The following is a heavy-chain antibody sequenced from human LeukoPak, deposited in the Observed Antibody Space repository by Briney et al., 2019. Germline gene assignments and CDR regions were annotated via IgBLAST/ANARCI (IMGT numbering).Heavy chain of an antibody. CDR1: GFTFSSYS. Sequence: GGSLRLSCAATGFTFSSYSMNWVRQAPGKGLEWVSYISDSGCTIYYADSVRGRFTISRDNAKNSLYLQMNSLRAEDTAVYYCARGRPIDYWGQGTLVTVSS. CDR3: ARGRPIDY. V-gene: IGHV3-48*01. CDR2: ISDSGCTI. J-gene: IGHJ4*02.